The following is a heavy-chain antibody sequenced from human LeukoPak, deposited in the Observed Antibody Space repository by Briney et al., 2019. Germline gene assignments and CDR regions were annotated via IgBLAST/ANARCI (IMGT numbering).Heavy chain of an antibody. J-gene: IGHJ6*02. CDR3: ARGGSSSWYSYGMDV. Sequence: GGSLRLSCAASGFTFSSYWMHWVRHAPGKGLVWVSRINSDGSSTSYADSVKGRFTISRDNAKNTLYLQMNSLRAEDTAVYYCARGGSSSWYSYGMDVWGQGTTVTVSS. CDR2: INSDGSST. D-gene: IGHD6-13*01. CDR1: GFTFSSYW. V-gene: IGHV3-74*01.